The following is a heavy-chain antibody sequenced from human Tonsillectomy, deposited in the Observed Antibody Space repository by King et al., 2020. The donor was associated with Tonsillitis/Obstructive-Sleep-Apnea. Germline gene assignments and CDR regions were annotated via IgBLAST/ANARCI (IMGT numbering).Heavy chain of an antibody. CDR1: GYTFTSYG. V-gene: IGHV1-18*01. CDR2: ISAYNGNT. CDR3: ASAGLYYDILTGYYNVIETANPFDY. Sequence: QLVQSGAEVKKPGASVKVSCKASGYTFTSYGISWVRQAPGQGLEWMGWISAYNGNTNYAQKLQGRVTMTTDTSTSTAYMELRSLRSDDTAVYYCASAGLYYDILTGYYNVIETANPFDYWGQGTLVTVSS. D-gene: IGHD3-9*01. J-gene: IGHJ4*02.